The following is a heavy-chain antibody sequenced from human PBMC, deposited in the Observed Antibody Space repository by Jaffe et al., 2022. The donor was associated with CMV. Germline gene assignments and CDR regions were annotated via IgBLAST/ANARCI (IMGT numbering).Heavy chain of an antibody. J-gene: IGHJ4*02. CDR1: GFTFRSYD. CDR2: ISSGGGTT. D-gene: IGHD4-17*01. CDR3: ARVAYGDYAESLDY. Sequence: EVQLVESGGGLVQPGGSLRLSCAVSGFTFRSYDMNWVRQAPGKGLEWVSYISSGGGTTYYGDSVKGRFTISRDNAKNALFLQMNSLRAEDTATYYCARVAYGDYAESLDYWGQGTLVTVSS. V-gene: IGHV3-48*03.